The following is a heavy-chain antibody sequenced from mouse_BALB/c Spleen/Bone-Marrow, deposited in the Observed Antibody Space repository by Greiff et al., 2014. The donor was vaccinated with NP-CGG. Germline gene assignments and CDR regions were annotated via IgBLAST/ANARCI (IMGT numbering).Heavy chain of an antibody. CDR2: ISSGGGST. CDR3: ARHEDGYYDAMDY. D-gene: IGHD2-3*01. Sequence: EVKLVESGGGLVKPGGSLKLSCAASGFAFSSYDMSWVRQTPEKRLEWVAYISSGGGSTYYPDTVKGRFTISRDNAKNTLYLQMSSLKSEDTAMYYCARHEDGYYDAMDYWGQGTSVTGSS. V-gene: IGHV5-12-1*01. J-gene: IGHJ4*01. CDR1: GFAFSSYD.